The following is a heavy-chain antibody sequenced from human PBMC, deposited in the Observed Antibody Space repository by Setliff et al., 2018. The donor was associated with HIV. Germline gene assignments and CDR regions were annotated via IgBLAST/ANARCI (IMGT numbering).Heavy chain of an antibody. Sequence: LSLTCAVSGYPISSGCYWGWIRQPPGKGLEWIGSMYHTGSTYYSPSLNSRFTISVDTSKNQFSLKLRSVTAADTAVYYCARQPLYNDYDWRSYYFDYWGQGSLVTVSS. CDR3: ARQPLYNDYDWRSYYFDY. V-gene: IGHV4-38-2*01. J-gene: IGHJ4*02. CDR2: MYHTGST. D-gene: IGHD5-12*01. CDR1: GYPISSGCY.